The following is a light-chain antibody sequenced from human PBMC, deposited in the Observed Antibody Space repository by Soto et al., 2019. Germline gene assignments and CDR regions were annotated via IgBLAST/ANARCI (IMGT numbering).Light chain of an antibody. CDR3: LQYGSSPLT. Sequence: EIVLTQSPGTLSLSPGERATLSCRASQSVSSSFLAWYQQKPGQARRLLIYGASSGATVITDRLRGSGSGKDYTLNISRLEPEDVAVYYCLQYGSSPLTFGGGTKVEIK. CDR1: QSVSSSF. V-gene: IGKV3-20*01. CDR2: GAS. J-gene: IGKJ4*01.